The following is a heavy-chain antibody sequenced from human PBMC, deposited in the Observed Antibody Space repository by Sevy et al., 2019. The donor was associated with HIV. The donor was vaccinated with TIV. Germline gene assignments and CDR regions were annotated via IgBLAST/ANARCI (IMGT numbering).Heavy chain of an antibody. V-gene: IGHV3-48*02. D-gene: IGHD3-22*01. CDR2: ISHSSGSI. J-gene: IGHJ4*02. CDR3: AGEYYFDTRGFDY. CDR1: GFSFSSYS. Sequence: GGSLRLSCAASGFSFSSYSMNWVRQAPGKGLEWVSYISHSSGSIYYTDSVKGRFTISRDNAKNSVYLQMNSLRDEDTVVYYCAGEYYFDTRGFDYWGMGFRVTVSS.